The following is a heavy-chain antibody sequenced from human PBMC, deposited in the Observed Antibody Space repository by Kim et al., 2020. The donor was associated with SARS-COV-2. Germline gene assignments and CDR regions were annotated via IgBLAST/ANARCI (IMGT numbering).Heavy chain of an antibody. CDR1: GDSVSSNSAA. CDR3: ARGGEYCSSTSCYSFAFDI. V-gene: IGHV6-1*01. J-gene: IGHJ3*02. D-gene: IGHD2-2*02. CDR2: TYYRSKWYN. Sequence: SQTLSLTCAISGDSVSSNSAAWNWIRQSPSRGLEWLGRTYYRSKWYNDYAVSVKSRITINPDTSKNQFSLQLNSVTPEDTAVYYCARGGEYCSSTSCYSFAFDIWGQGTMVTVSS.